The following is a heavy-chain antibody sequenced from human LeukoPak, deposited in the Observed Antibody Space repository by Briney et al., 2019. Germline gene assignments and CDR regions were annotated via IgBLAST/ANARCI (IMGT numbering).Heavy chain of an antibody. CDR2: IYYSGTT. CDR1: GGSISPYY. V-gene: IGHV4-59*01. J-gene: IGHJ4*02. Sequence: SETLSLTCIVSGGSISPYYWGWIRQPPGKGLEWIGFIYYSGTTNYNPSLKSRVTISVDTSKNQFSLKMISVTAADTAVYYCARDLKIGYNSGWYSFDYWGQGILVTVSS. D-gene: IGHD6-19*01. CDR3: ARDLKIGYNSGWYSFDY.